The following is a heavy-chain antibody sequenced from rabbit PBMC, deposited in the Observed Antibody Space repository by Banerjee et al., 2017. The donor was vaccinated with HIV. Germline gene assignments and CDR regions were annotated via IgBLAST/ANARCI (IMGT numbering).Heavy chain of an antibody. V-gene: IGHV1S45*01. J-gene: IGHJ4*01. CDR1: GFSFSSGYD. CDR3: ARDLTGAIGWNFGL. Sequence: QEQLEESGGDLVKPEGSLTLTCTASGFSFSSGYDMSWVRQAPGKGLEWIGCINTSSGNTVYASWAKGRFTISKTSSTTVALQMTSLTAADTATYFCARDLTGAIGWNFGLWGPGTLVTVS. D-gene: IGHD7-1*01. CDR2: INTSSGNT.